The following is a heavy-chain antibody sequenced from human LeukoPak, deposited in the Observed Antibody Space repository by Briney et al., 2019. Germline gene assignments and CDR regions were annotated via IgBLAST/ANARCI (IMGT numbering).Heavy chain of an antibody. CDR3: AREMEGDYRWGTFFVL. J-gene: IGHJ4*02. CDR1: DFVFSDYY. Sequence: GGSLRLTCAASDFVFSDYYMSWVRQAPGKGLEWVSYISSSGNSIYYTDSVKGRFTISRDNAKNSLYLQMNSLRAEDTAVYYCAREMEGDYRWGTFFVLWGQGNMVSVSS. CDR2: ISSSGNSI. D-gene: IGHD3-10*01. V-gene: IGHV3-11*01.